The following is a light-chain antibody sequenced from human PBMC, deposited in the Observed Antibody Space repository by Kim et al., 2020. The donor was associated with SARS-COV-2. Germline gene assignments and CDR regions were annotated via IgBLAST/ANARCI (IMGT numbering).Light chain of an antibody. CDR3: QAWDSSIWV. Sequence: SYELTQPPSVSVSTGQTASITCSGDKLGDKYACWYQQKPGQSPVLVIYQDSKRPSGIPERFSGSNSGNTATLTISGTQAMDEADYYCQAWDSSIWVFGGGTQLTVL. CDR2: QDS. CDR1: KLGDKY. J-gene: IGLJ3*02. V-gene: IGLV3-1*01.